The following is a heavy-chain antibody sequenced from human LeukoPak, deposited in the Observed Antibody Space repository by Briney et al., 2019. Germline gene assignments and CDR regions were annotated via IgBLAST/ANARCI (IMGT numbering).Heavy chain of an antibody. CDR1: GGSFGGYY. D-gene: IGHD3-3*01. J-gene: IGHJ4*02. Sequence: SETLSLTCAVYGGSFGGYYWSWFRNPPGKGLGWIGEINHSGSTNYNPSLKSRVTISVDTSKNQFSLKLSSVTAADTAVYYCASGNYDFWSGYPLGLDYWGQGTLVTVSS. CDR3: ASGNYDFWSGYPLGLDY. CDR2: INHSGST. V-gene: IGHV4-34*01.